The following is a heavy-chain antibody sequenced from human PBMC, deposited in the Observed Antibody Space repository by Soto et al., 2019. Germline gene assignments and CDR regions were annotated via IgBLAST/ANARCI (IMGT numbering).Heavy chain of an antibody. J-gene: IGHJ4*02. CDR2: IKYSGTT. CDR1: GGSISSSRCH. CDR3: ARGNVDYDLPLYYFDF. V-gene: IGHV4-39*01. D-gene: IGHD4-17*01. Sequence: PSETLSLTCTVSGGSISSSRCHWGWIRQPPGKGLEWIASIKYSGTTFYNPSLKSRVTLSVDTSKNQFSLKMTSVTAADTAVYFCARGNVDYDLPLYYFDFWGQGARVTVSS.